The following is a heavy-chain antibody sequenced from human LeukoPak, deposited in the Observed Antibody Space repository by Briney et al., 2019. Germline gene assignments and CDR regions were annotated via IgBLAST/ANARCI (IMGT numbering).Heavy chain of an antibody. CDR3: ARDYYYGSGRNYGMDV. CDR2: ISAYNGNT. J-gene: IGHJ6*02. CDR1: GYTFTSYG. D-gene: IGHD3-10*01. Sequence: ASVKVSCTASGYTFTSYGISCVRQAPGQGLEWMGWISAYNGNTNYAQKLQGRVTMTTDTSTSTAYMELRSLRSDDTAVYYCARDYYYGSGRNYGMDVWGQGTTVTVSS. V-gene: IGHV1-18*01.